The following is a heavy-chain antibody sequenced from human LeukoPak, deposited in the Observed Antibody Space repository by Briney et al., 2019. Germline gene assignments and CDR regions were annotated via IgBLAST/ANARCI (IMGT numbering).Heavy chain of an antibody. V-gene: IGHV3-30*04. Sequence: PGRSLRLSCAASGFTFSSYAMHWVRQAPGKGLEWVAVISYDGSNKYYADSVKGRFTISRDNSKNTLYLQMNSLRAEDTAVYYCAREGSSGSLFDYWGQGTLVAVSS. CDR1: GFTFSSYA. J-gene: IGHJ4*02. CDR2: ISYDGSNK. CDR3: AREGSSGSLFDY. D-gene: IGHD3-22*01.